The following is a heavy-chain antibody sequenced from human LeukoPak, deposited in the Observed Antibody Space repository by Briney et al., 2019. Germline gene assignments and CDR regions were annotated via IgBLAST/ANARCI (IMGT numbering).Heavy chain of an antibody. CDR2: IKQDGSEK. J-gene: IGHJ4*02. Sequence: PGGSLRLSCAASGLTFSSYWMTWVRQAPGKGLEWVANIKQDGSEKYSVDSVKGRFTISRDNARSSLYLQMNSLRAEDTALYYCARDSGGFDYWGQGTLVTVSS. D-gene: IGHD2-8*02. CDR1: GLTFSSYW. V-gene: IGHV3-7*01. CDR3: ARDSGGFDY.